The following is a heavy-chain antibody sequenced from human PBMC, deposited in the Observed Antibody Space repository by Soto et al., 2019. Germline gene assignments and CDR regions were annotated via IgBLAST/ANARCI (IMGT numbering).Heavy chain of an antibody. CDR1: GFTVSSNY. Sequence: EVQLVESGGGLVQPGGSLRLSCAASGFTVSSNYMSWVRQAPGKGLESVSVIYSGGSTYYADSVKGRFTISRHNSKNTLYLQMNSLRAEDTAVYYCARVVRGYCSGGSCYRFDPWGQGTLVTVSS. J-gene: IGHJ5*02. CDR2: IYSGGST. CDR3: ARVVRGYCSGGSCYRFDP. V-gene: IGHV3-53*04. D-gene: IGHD2-15*01.